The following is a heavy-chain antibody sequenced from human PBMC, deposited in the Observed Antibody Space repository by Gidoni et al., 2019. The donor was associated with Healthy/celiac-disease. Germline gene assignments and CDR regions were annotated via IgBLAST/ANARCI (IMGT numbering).Heavy chain of an antibody. V-gene: IGHV4-4*07. CDR2: IYTSGST. J-gene: IGHJ6*02. CDR1: GGSISSDY. D-gene: IGHD2-8*01. CDR3: ARDNGGIVLIGLYGMDV. Sequence: QVQLQESGPGLVKPSETLSLTCTVSGGSISSDYWSWIRQPAGKGLEWMGRIYTSGSTTYNPSLKSQVTMSVATSKNQFSLKLSSVTAADTAVYYCARDNGGIVLIGLYGMDVWGQGTTVTVSS.